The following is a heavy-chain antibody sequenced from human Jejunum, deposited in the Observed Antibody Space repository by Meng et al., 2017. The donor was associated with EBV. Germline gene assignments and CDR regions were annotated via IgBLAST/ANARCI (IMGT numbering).Heavy chain of an antibody. Sequence: QPQRQGPGLVKPSPTLSPTRAISGDSVSSDGAAWNWIRQSPSRGLEWLGRTFYRSRWFYDYAPSVKSRITINSDTSKNQFSLHLDSVTPEDTAVYYCARDGPQSLSSFDYWGQGTLVTVSS. V-gene: IGHV6-1*01. CDR3: ARDGPQSLSSFDY. CDR1: GDSVSSDGAA. CDR2: TFYRSRWFY. J-gene: IGHJ4*02. D-gene: IGHD6-6*01.